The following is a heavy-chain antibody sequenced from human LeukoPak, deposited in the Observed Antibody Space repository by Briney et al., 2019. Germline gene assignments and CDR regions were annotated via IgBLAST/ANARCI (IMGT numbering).Heavy chain of an antibody. CDR1: GFTFSSYW. CDR3: ARDGWGPYYYDSSGYPDY. Sequence: GGSLRLSCAASGFTFSSYWMSWVRQAPGKGLEWVANIKQDGSEKYYVDSVKGRFTISRDNAKNSLYLQMNSLRAEDTAVYYCARDGWGPYYYDSSGYPDYWGQGTLVTVSS. V-gene: IGHV3-7*01. J-gene: IGHJ4*02. CDR2: IKQDGSEK. D-gene: IGHD3-22*01.